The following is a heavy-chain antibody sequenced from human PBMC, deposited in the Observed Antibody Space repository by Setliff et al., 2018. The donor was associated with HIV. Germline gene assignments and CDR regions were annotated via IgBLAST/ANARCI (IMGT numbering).Heavy chain of an antibody. CDR3: VRDTPGSDNAFDI. J-gene: IGHJ3*02. V-gene: IGHV3-64*02. CDR1: GFAFSYNT. D-gene: IGHD2-21*01. Sequence: GGSLRLSCAASGFAFSYNTMHWVRQAPGKGLEYVSGTTGNGGSIFYADAVRGRFTISRDNPGDMLFLQMASLRPEDMAVYYCVRDTPGSDNAFDIWGQGTMVTVSS. CDR2: TTGNGGSI.